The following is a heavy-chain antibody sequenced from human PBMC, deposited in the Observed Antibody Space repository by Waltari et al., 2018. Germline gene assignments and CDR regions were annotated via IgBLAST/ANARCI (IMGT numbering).Heavy chain of an antibody. D-gene: IGHD4-17*01. CDR2: ITGSGGST. J-gene: IGHJ6*02. Sequence: EVQLLESGGGLVQPGGSLRLSCAASGFTFSNFAMSWVRQAPGKGLEWVSSITGSGGSTYYADSVKGRFTISRDNSKTTLFLQMNSLRAEDTAVYYCAKDLNYGNYEFYYYAMDVRGQGTTVTVSS. CDR1: GFTFSNFA. CDR3: AKDLNYGNYEFYYYAMDV. V-gene: IGHV3-23*01.